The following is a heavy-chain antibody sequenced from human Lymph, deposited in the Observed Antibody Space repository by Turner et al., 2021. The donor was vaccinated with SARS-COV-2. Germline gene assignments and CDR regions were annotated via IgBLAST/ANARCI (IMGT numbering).Heavy chain of an antibody. CDR2: ISCNSVSI. J-gene: IGHJ5*01. CDR1: GLTFDDYD. CDR3: AKDSSSRVTTGVVNWFDS. V-gene: IGHV3-9*03. Sequence: EVQLVGSGGGFVQPGRSLRLSCVASGLTFDDYDMHWVGQGHGKGQEWGSGISCNSVSIGDADSVKCRFTISRDNAKNYLYMKMNSLRAEDMAYDYSAKDSSSRVTTGVVNWFDSWGQGTLVTVSS. D-gene: IGHD4-17*01.